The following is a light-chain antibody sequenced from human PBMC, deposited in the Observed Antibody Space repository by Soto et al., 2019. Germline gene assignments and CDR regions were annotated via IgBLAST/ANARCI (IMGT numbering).Light chain of an antibody. J-gene: IGKJ2*01. CDR1: ESISVN. CDR3: QQYNIWPST. CDR2: GAT. Sequence: EIVMTQSPGTLSVSPGEGATLSCRASESISVNLAWYQQKPGQAPKLLIFGATSRATGVPARFSGSGSVTDFSLTISSPQSEDFAVYYCQQYNIWPSTFCQGTKREIK. V-gene: IGKV3-15*01.